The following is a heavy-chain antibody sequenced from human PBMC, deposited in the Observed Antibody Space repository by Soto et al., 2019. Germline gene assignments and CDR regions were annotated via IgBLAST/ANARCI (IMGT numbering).Heavy chain of an antibody. CDR1: GGTFSSYA. Sequence: QVQLVQSGAEVKKPGSSVKVSCKASGGTFSSYAISWVRQAPGQGLEWMGGIIPIFGIANYAQKFQGRVTITAEESTSTTYMELSSLRSEDTAVYYCARLLHGYSPVFDYWGQGTVVTVSS. J-gene: IGHJ4*02. CDR3: ARLLHGYSPVFDY. D-gene: IGHD5-18*01. V-gene: IGHV1-69*12. CDR2: IIPIFGIA.